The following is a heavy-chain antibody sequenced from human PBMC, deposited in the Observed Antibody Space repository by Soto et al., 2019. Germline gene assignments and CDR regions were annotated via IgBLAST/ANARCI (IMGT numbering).Heavy chain of an antibody. CDR1: GGSFSGYY. J-gene: IGHJ4*02. Sequence: PSETLSLTCAVYGGSFSGYYWTWIRQPPGTGLEWIGEINHSGSTNYNPSLKSRVTISVDTSKNQFSLKLTSVTAADTAVYYCARDKLTGLFDYWGQGILVTVSS. D-gene: IGHD2-8*02. CDR3: ARDKLTGLFDY. CDR2: INHSGST. V-gene: IGHV4-34*01.